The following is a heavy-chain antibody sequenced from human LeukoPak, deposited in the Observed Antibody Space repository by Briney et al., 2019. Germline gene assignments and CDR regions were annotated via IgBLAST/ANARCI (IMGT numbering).Heavy chain of an antibody. D-gene: IGHD4-17*01. CDR1: GGSISSYY. CDR3: ARSSGSMTTVDY. Sequence: SETLSLTCAVSGGSISSYYWSWIRKPPGKGLEWIGYIYYSGSTNYNPFLKSRVTISVDTSKNQFSLKLSSVTAADTAVYYCARSSGSMTTVDYWGQGTLVSVSS. CDR2: IYYSGST. J-gene: IGHJ4*02. V-gene: IGHV4-59*01.